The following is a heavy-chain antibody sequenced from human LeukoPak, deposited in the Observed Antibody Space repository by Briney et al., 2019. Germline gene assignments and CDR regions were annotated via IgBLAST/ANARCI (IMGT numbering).Heavy chain of an antibody. D-gene: IGHD6-6*01. CDR3: ARLYGSSLGRVFDY. J-gene: IGHJ4*02. CDR1: GVSISSYY. Sequence: PSETLSLTCTVSGVSISSYYWSWIRQPPGKGLEWIGYIYYSGSTNYNPSLKSRITISVDTSKNQFSLKLSSVTAADTAVYYCARLYGSSLGRVFDYWGQGTLVTVSS. CDR2: IYYSGST. V-gene: IGHV4-59*01.